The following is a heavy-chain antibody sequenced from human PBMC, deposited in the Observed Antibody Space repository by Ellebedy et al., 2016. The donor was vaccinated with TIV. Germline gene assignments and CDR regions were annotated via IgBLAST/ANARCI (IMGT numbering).Heavy chain of an antibody. Sequence: PGGSLRLSCAASGFSVSSYYMNWVRQAPGKGLEWVLYITSSPATMYYADSVRGRFTISRDDAKNSLHLQMNSLRVEDTAVYYCAREGTITGTDYWGQGTLVTVSS. D-gene: IGHD3-10*01. V-gene: IGHV3-48*04. J-gene: IGHJ4*01. CDR1: GFSVSSYY. CDR2: ITSSPATM. CDR3: AREGTITGTDY.